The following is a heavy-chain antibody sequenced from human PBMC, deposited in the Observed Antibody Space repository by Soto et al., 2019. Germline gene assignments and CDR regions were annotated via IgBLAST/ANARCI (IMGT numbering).Heavy chain of an antibody. CDR2: ISYDGSNK. V-gene: IGHV3-30*18. CDR1: GFTFSSYG. D-gene: IGHD3-3*01. J-gene: IGHJ6*02. Sequence: GGSLRLSCAASGFTFSSYGMHWVRQAPGKGLEWAAVISYDGSNKYYADSVKGRFTISRDNSKNTLYLQMNSLRAEDTAVYYCAKESTYYDFWSGYPYGMDVWGQGTTVTVS. CDR3: AKESTYYDFWSGYPYGMDV.